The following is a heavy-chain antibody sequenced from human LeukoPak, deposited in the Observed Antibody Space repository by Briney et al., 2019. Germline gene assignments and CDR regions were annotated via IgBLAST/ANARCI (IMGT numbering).Heavy chain of an antibody. J-gene: IGHJ4*02. CDR1: GFTVSSNY. D-gene: IGHD3-22*01. CDR3: ARWDSSGYHKYYFDY. CDR2: IYSGGSR. V-gene: IGHV3-53*01. Sequence: PAGSLTLSCAVSGFTVSSNYMNWVRQAPGKGLEWVGFIYSGGSRYSADALKVRFTISRDNSKNTLYLQMNSMTAEDTAVDYCARWDSSGYHKYYFDYWGQGTLVTVSS.